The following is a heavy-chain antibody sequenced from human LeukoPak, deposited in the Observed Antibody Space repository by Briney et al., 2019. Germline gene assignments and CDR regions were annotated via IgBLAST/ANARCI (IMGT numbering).Heavy chain of an antibody. D-gene: IGHD5-18*01. CDR2: IIPILGIA. J-gene: IGHJ3*02. CDR1: GGTFSSYA. CDR3: ARLDSYLAFDI. V-gene: IGHV1-69*04. Sequence: SVKVSCKASGGTFSSYAISWERQAPGQGLEWMGRIIPILGIANYAQKFQGRVTITADKSTSTAYMELSSLRSEDTAVYYCARLDSYLAFDIWGQGTMVTVSS.